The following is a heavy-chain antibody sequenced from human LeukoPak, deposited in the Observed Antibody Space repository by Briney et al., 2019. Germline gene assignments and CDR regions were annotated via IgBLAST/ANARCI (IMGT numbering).Heavy chain of an antibody. CDR3: ARAASYYYYYYYGMDV. V-gene: IGHV3-21*01. CDR1: GFTFSSYS. J-gene: IGHJ6*02. CDR2: ISSSSSYI. Sequence: GGSLRLSCAASGFTFSSYSMNWVRQAPGKGLEWVSSISSSSSYIYYADSVKGRFTISRDNAKNSLYLQMNSLRAEDTAVYYCARAASYYYYYYYGMDVWGQGTTVTVSS. D-gene: IGHD5-18*01.